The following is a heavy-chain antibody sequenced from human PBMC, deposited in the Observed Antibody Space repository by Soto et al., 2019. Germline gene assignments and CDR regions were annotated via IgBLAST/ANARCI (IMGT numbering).Heavy chain of an antibody. V-gene: IGHV1-8*01. CDR1: GYTFTSYD. Sequence: GPSVKVSCKASGYTFTSYDINWVRQATGQGLEWMGWMNPNSGNTGYAQKFQGRVTMTRNTSISTAYMELSSLRSEDTAVYYCARGRSGYETDAFDIWGQGTMVTVSS. D-gene: IGHD5-12*01. CDR2: MNPNSGNT. CDR3: ARGRSGYETDAFDI. J-gene: IGHJ3*02.